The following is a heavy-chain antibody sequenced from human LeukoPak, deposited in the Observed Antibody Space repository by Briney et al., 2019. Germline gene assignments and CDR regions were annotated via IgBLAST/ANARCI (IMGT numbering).Heavy chain of an antibody. J-gene: IGHJ4*02. CDR2: INPSGGST. CDR1: GYTFTSYY. V-gene: IGHV1-46*01. CDR3: ARGGDIVVVPAAYCLIDY. Sequence: APVKVSCKASGYTFTSYYMHWVRQAPGQGLEWMGIINPSGGSTSYAQKFQGRVTMTRDTSTSTVYMELSSLRSEDTAVYYCARGGDIVVVPAAYCLIDYWGQGTLVTVSS. D-gene: IGHD2-2*01.